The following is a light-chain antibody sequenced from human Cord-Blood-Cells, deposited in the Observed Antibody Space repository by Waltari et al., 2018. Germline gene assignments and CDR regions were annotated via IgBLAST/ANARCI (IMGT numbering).Light chain of an antibody. Sequence: DIQLTQLPPPLSALVGTKFTFPSQASQDISNYLNWYQQKPGKAPKLLIYDASNLETGVPSRFSGSGSGTDFTFTISSLQPEDIATYYCQQYDNLYTFGQGTKLEIK. CDR3: QQYDNLYT. CDR1: QDISNY. J-gene: IGKJ2*01. V-gene: IGKV1-33*01. CDR2: DAS.